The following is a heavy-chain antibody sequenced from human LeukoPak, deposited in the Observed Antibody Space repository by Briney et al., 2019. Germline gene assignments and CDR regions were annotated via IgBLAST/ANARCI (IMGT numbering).Heavy chain of an antibody. V-gene: IGHV1-2*02. D-gene: IGHD2-2*01. CDR1: GYAFTGYY. J-gene: IGHJ6*02. Sequence: GASVKVPCKASGYAFTGYYMHWVRQAPGQGLEWMGLINPNSGGTNYAQKFQGRVTMTRDTSISTAYMELSRLRSDDTAVYYCARTSRGIVVVPAAEYYYYGMDVWGQGTTVTVSS. CDR2: INPNSGGT. CDR3: ARTSRGIVVVPAAEYYYYGMDV.